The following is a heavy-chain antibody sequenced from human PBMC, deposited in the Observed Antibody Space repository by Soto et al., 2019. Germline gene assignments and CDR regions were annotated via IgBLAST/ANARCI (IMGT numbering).Heavy chain of an antibody. V-gene: IGHV4-4*02. Sequence: SETLSLTCAVSGGSISSSNWWSWVRQPPGKGLEWIGEIYHSGSTNYNPSLKSRVTISVDKSKNQFSLKLSSVTAADTAVYYCAGCFAVGRYYYYGMDVWGQGTTVTVSS. J-gene: IGHJ6*02. CDR2: IYHSGST. D-gene: IGHD3-3*01. CDR3: AGCFAVGRYYYYGMDV. CDR1: GGSISSSNW.